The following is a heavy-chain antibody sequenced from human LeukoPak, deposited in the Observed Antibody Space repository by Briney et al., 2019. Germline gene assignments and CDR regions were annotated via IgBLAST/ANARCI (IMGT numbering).Heavy chain of an antibody. D-gene: IGHD4-23*01. CDR3: ARGRLEDYGGNPELGY. CDR1: GGSISSYY. CDR2: IYYSGST. Sequence: SETLSLTCTVSGGSISSYYWSWIRQPPGKGLEWIGYIYYSGSTNYNPSLKSRVTISVDTSKNQFSLKLSSVTAADTAVYYCARGRLEDYGGNPELGYWGQGTLVTVSS. V-gene: IGHV4-59*01. J-gene: IGHJ4*02.